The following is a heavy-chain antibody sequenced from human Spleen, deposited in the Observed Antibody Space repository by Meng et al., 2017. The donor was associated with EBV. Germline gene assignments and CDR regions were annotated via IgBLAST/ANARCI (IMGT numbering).Heavy chain of an antibody. CDR1: GFTFSDYY. D-gene: IGHD3-3*01. CDR2: ISSSGDII. V-gene: IGHV3-11*01. J-gene: IGHJ4*02. Sequence: QVQLVESGGGLVKPGGSLRLSCAASGFTFSDYYMSWIRQAPGKGLEWVSYISSSGDIIYYADSVKGRFSISRDNPKMSLYLQMNSLRVEDTAMYYCTGIIAIFREVRPLDKWGQGTLVTVSS. CDR3: TGIIAIFREVRPLDK.